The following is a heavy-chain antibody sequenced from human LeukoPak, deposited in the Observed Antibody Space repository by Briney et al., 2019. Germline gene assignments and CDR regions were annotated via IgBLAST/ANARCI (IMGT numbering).Heavy chain of an antibody. CDR3: ARLGLRYFDWNGAFDI. Sequence: RASETLSLTCTVSGGSISSYYWSWIRQPPGKGLEWIGYIYYSGSTNYNPSLKSRVTISVDTSKNQFSLKLSSVTAADTAVYYCARLGLRYFDWNGAFDIWGQGTMVTVSS. V-gene: IGHV4-59*08. J-gene: IGHJ3*02. CDR2: IYYSGST. CDR1: GGSISSYY. D-gene: IGHD3-9*01.